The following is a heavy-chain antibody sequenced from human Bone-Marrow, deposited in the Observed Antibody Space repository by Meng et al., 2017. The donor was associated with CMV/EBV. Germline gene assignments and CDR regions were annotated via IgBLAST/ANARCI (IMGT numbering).Heavy chain of an antibody. J-gene: IGHJ1*01. Sequence: SETLSLTCAVYGGSFSGYFWSWIRQPPGKGLEWIGEINHSGSTNYNTSLKSRVTISVDTSKNQFSLKLSSVTAADTAVYYCARARLRKYQLLNEYFQHWGQGTLVTVSS. V-gene: IGHV4-34*01. CDR3: ARARLRKYQLLNEYFQH. CDR2: INHSGST. CDR1: GGSFSGYF. D-gene: IGHD2-2*01.